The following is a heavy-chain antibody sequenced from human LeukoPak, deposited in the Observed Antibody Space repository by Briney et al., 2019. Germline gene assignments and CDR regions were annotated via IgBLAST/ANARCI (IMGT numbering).Heavy chain of an antibody. D-gene: IGHD6-6*01. J-gene: IGHJ4*02. V-gene: IGHV3-74*01. CDR3: ARWSIAGRVDDY. Sequence: PGGSLRLSCAASGFTFSSYWMHWVRQAPGKGLVWVSRINSDGSSTSYADSVKGRFTISRDNAKNTLYLQMNSLRAEDTAVYYCARWSIAGRVDDYWGQGTLVNVSS. CDR1: GFTFSSYW. CDR2: INSDGSST.